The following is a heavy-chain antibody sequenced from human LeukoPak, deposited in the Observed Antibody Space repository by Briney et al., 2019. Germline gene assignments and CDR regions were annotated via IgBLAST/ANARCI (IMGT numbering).Heavy chain of an antibody. D-gene: IGHD6-6*01. Sequence: PSETLSLTCTVSGGSISSYYWSWIRQPAGKGLEGIGRIYTSGSTNYNPSLKSRVTMSVDTSKNQFSLKLSSVTAADTAVYDCASSYSSSSGLVFDYWGQGTLVTVSS. J-gene: IGHJ4*02. V-gene: IGHV4-4*07. CDR2: IYTSGST. CDR1: GGSISSYY. CDR3: ASSYSSSSGLVFDY.